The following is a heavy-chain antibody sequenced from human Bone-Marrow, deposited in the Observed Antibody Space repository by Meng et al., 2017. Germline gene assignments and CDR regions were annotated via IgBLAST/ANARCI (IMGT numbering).Heavy chain of an antibody. CDR3: ARDPLGGNYSGGAFDI. CDR1: GLTFSDYY. Sequence: GESLKISCAASGLTFSDYYMSWIRQAPGKGLEWVSYISSSGSTIYYADSVKGRFTISRDNAKNSLYLQMNSLRAEDTAVYYCARDPLGGNYSGGAFDIWGQGTMVTVSS. CDR2: ISSSGSTI. V-gene: IGHV3-11*01. J-gene: IGHJ3*02. D-gene: IGHD4-11*01.